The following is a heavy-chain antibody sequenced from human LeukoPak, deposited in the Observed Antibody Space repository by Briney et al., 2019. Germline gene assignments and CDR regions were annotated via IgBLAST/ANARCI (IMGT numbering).Heavy chain of an antibody. CDR3: AELGITMIGGV. CDR2: IKQDGSEK. Sequence: GGSLRLSCATSGFTFSNYWMSWVRQAPGKGLEWVANIKQDGSEKYYVDSVKGRFTVSRDNAKNSLYLQMNSLRAEDTAVYYCAELGITMIGGVWGKGTTVTISS. D-gene: IGHD3-10*02. CDR1: GFTFSNYW. V-gene: IGHV3-7*01. J-gene: IGHJ6*04.